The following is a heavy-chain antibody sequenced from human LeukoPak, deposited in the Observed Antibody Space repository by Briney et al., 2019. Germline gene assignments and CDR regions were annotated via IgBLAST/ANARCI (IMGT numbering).Heavy chain of an antibody. CDR2: MNPNSGNT. Sequence: VASVNVSCKASGYTFTSYDINWVRQATGQGLEWMGWMNPNSGNTGYAQKFQGRVTMTRNTSISTAYMELSSLRSEDTAVYYCARGPFSYDSSGYADWYFDLWGRGTLVTVSS. J-gene: IGHJ2*01. CDR1: GYTFTSYD. CDR3: ARGPFSYDSSGYADWYFDL. V-gene: IGHV1-8*01. D-gene: IGHD3-22*01.